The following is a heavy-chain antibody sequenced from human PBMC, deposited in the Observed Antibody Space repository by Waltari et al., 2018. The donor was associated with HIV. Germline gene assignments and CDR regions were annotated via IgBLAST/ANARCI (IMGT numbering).Heavy chain of an antibody. D-gene: IGHD3-3*01. Sequence: DEQLVESGGGLVQPGESLRLPCEDYAFTISSYWMTWVRQPPGKGLEWVANINQDGSQKYYVDSVKGRFNISRDNSRNSIYLQLNNLTAGDTAVYYCAREYYDFWSGYYTTGLDVWGQGTTVIIS. J-gene: IGHJ6*02. V-gene: IGHV3-7*03. CDR2: INQDGSQK. CDR3: AREYYDFWSGYYTTGLDV. CDR1: AFTISSYW.